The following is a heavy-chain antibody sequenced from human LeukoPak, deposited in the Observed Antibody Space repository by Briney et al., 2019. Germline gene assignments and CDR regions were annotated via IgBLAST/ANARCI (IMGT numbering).Heavy chain of an antibody. Sequence: GGSLRLSCAASGFTFSSYAMHWVRQAPGKGLEWVSGISWNSGSIGYADSVKGRFTISRDNAKNSLYLQMNSLRAEDTALYYCAKDINPPKYCSSTSCYSGFDYWGQGTLVTVSS. CDR2: ISWNSGSI. V-gene: IGHV3-9*01. CDR1: GFTFSSYA. D-gene: IGHD2-2*01. J-gene: IGHJ4*02. CDR3: AKDINPPKYCSSTSCYSGFDY.